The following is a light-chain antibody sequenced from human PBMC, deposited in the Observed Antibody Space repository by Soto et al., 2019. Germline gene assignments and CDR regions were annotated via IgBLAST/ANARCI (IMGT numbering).Light chain of an antibody. CDR1: QSVSSSY. V-gene: IGKV3-20*01. CDR2: GAS. Sequence: EIVLTQSPGTLSLSPGERATLSCRASQSVSSSYLAWYQQKPGQAPRLLIYGASSRATGIPDRFSGSGSGTDFTLTISRLEHEGFGVYYCQQYGRLGTFGARTEV. CDR3: QQYGRLGT. J-gene: IGKJ4*02.